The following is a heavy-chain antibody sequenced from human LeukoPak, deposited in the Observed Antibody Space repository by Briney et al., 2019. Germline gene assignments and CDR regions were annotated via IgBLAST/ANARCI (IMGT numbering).Heavy chain of an antibody. CDR3: ARGFEVDTAMEFDY. D-gene: IGHD5-18*01. J-gene: IGHJ4*02. Sequence: GGSLRLSCAASGFTFSSYAMHWVRQAPGKGLEWVAVISYDGSNKYYADSVKGRLTISRDNSKNTLYLQMNSLRAEDTAVYYCARGFEVDTAMEFDYRGQGTLVTVSS. CDR1: GFTFSSYA. V-gene: IGHV3-30*04. CDR2: ISYDGSNK.